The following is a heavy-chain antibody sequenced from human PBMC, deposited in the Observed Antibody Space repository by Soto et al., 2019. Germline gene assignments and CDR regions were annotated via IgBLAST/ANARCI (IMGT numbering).Heavy chain of an antibody. CDR2: IKQDGSEK. Sequence: GGSLRLSCAASGFTFSSYWMSWVRQAPGKGLEWVANIKQDGSEKFYVGSVKGRFTISRDNARNSLYLQMSSLRAEDTAVYYCARDDFWSDSYTSYHMNVWGKGTTVTVSS. CDR1: GFTFSSYW. J-gene: IGHJ6*03. D-gene: IGHD3-3*01. V-gene: IGHV3-7*01. CDR3: ARDDFWSDSYTSYHMNV.